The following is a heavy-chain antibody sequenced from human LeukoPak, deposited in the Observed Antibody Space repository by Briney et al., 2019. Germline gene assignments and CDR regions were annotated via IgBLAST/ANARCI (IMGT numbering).Heavy chain of an antibody. V-gene: IGHV3-30*02. CDR1: GFTFSSYG. J-gene: IGHJ4*02. D-gene: IGHD3-3*01. Sequence: GGSLRLSCAASGFTFSSYGMHWVRQAPGKGLEWVAFIRYDGSNKYYADSVKGRFTISRDNSKNTLYLQMNSLRAEDTAVYYCARYDFWSGYYPFDYWGQGTLVTVSS. CDR3: ARYDFWSGYYPFDY. CDR2: IRYDGSNK.